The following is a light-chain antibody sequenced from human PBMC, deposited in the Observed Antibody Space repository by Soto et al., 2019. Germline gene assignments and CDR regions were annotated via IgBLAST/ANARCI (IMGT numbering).Light chain of an antibody. CDR3: CSLTTSHTYV. CDR2: EVS. V-gene: IGLV2-14*01. CDR1: SSDVGGYNY. J-gene: IGLJ1*01. Sequence: QSVLTQPASVSGSPGQSITISCTGTSSDVGGYNYVSWYQLHPGKAPKLMVYEVSNRPSGVSNRFSGSKSGNSASLTISGLQADDEADYYCCSLTTSHTYVFGNGTKVTVL.